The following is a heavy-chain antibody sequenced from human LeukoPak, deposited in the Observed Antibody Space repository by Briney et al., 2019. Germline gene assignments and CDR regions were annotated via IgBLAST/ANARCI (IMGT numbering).Heavy chain of an antibody. CDR1: GFTFSSYE. J-gene: IGHJ4*02. Sequence: GGSLRLSCAASGFTFSSYEMNWVRQAPGKGLEWVSYISSSGSTRYYADSVKGRFTISRDNAKKSLYLQMNSLRAEDTAAYYCARDNRGATGGFVDSWGQGTLVSVSS. CDR3: ARDNRGATGGFVDS. D-gene: IGHD1-26*01. CDR2: ISSSGSTR. V-gene: IGHV3-48*03.